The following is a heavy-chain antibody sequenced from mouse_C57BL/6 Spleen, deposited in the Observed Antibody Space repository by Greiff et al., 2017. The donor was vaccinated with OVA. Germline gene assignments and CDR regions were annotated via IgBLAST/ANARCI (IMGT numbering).Heavy chain of an antibody. Sequence: VQLQQSGPELVKPGASVKLSCKASGYTFTSYWMHWVKQRPGQGLEWIGNINPSNGGTNYNEKFKSKATLTVDKSSSTAYMQLSSLTSEDSAVYYCARTLTGVYYYAMDYWGQGTSVTVSS. V-gene: IGHV1-53*01. CDR2: INPSNGGT. CDR1: GYTFTSYW. J-gene: IGHJ4*01. CDR3: ARTLTGVYYYAMDY. D-gene: IGHD4-1*01.